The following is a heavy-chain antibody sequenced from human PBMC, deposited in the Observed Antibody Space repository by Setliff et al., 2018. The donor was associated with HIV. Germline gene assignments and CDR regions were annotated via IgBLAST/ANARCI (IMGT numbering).Heavy chain of an antibody. CDR2: IYSGGST. D-gene: IGHD3-16*01. Sequence: GGSLRLSCAASGFTVSSNYMSWVRQAPGKGLEWVSVIYSGGSTYYADSVKGRFTISRDNSKNTLYLQLNSLRAEDTAVYYCAKDVMQGGWGSLSYFDSWGQGTLVTVSS. CDR3: AKDVMQGGWGSLSYFDS. V-gene: IGHV3-66*01. J-gene: IGHJ4*02. CDR1: GFTVSSNY.